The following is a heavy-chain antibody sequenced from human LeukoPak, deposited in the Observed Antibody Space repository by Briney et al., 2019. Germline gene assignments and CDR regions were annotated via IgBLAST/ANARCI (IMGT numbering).Heavy chain of an antibody. CDR3: ARTYSSDWFTFVY. J-gene: IGHJ4*02. Sequence: GGSLRLSCAASGFSFSDYYMSWIRQAPGKGLEWISYISSSSTHKVYADSVKGRFTISRDNAKKSLYLQMQTLRAEDTAVYYCARTYSSDWFTFVYWGQGILVTVSS. V-gene: IGHV3-11*06. D-gene: IGHD6-19*01. CDR2: ISSSSTHK. CDR1: GFSFSDYY.